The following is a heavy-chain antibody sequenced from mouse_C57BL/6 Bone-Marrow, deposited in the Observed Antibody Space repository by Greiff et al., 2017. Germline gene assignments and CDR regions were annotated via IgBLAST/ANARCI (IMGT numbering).Heavy chain of an antibody. J-gene: IGHJ2*01. V-gene: IGHV1-76*01. D-gene: IGHD4-1*01. CDR1: GYTFTDYY. CDR3: ARGGLGRRSFYYFDY. CDR2: IYPGSGNT. Sequence: QVQLKQSGAELVRPGASVKLSCKASGYTFTDYYINWVKQRPGQGLEWIARIYPGSGNTYYNEKFKGKATLTAEKSSSTAYMQLSSLTSEDSAVYFCARGGLGRRSFYYFDYWGQGTTLTVSS.